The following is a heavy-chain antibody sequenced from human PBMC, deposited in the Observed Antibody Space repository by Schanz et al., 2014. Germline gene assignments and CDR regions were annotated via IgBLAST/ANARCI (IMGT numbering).Heavy chain of an antibody. J-gene: IGHJ5*02. CDR1: CYTFNTYG. CDR2: ISANNGNT. V-gene: IGHV1-18*01. CDR3: ARDRRRYCSTASCLHDNWFDP. Sequence: QGQLVQSGPEVKEPGASVKVSCEASCYTFNTYGISWVRQAPGQGLEWMGWISANNGNTNYAQKLQGRVTMTTDTSTSTAYMELRSLRSDDTAVYYCARDRRRYCSTASCLHDNWFDPWGQGTLVIVSS. D-gene: IGHD2-2*01.